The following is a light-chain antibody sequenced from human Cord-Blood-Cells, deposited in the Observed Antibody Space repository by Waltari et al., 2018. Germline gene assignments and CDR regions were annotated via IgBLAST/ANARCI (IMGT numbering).Light chain of an antibody. CDR2: WAP. J-gene: IGKJ2*01. V-gene: IGKV4-1*01. CDR1: QSVLYSSNNKNY. Sequence: DIVLTQPLASPAVSLGQRPTINCKSSQSVLYSSNNKNYLAWYQQKPGQPPKLLIYWAPTRESGVPDRFSGSGSGTDFTHTISSLQAEDVAVYYCQQYYSTPYTFGQGTKLEIK. CDR3: QQYYSTPYT.